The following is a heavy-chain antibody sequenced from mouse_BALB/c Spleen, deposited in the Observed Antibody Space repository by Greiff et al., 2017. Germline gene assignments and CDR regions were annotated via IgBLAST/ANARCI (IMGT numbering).Heavy chain of an antibody. J-gene: IGHJ4*01. V-gene: IGHV5-6-5*01. CDR3: ARAHVSSPYYYAMDY. D-gene: IGHD1-1*01. Sequence: EVKLMESGGGLVKPGGSLKLSCAASGFTFSSYAMSWVRQTPEKRLEWVASISSGGSTYYPDSVKGRFTISRDNARNILYLQMSSLRSEDTAMYYCARAHVSSPYYYAMDYWGQGTSVTVSS. CDR2: ISSGGST. CDR1: GFTFSSYA.